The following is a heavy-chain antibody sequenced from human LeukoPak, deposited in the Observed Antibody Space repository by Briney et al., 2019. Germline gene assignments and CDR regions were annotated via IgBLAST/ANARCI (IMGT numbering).Heavy chain of an antibody. CDR2: IKRDGTET. Sequence: GGSLRLSCAASELTLSNYCMTWVRQGPGKGLEWVATIKRDGTETYYVDSVRGRFTISRDNAENSVYLRMNSLRDEDTAVYYCTRGGRNTSYYWYYWGQGTLVTVSS. CDR3: TRGGRNTSYYWYY. CDR1: ELTLSNYC. V-gene: IGHV3-7*01. J-gene: IGHJ4*02. D-gene: IGHD1-26*01.